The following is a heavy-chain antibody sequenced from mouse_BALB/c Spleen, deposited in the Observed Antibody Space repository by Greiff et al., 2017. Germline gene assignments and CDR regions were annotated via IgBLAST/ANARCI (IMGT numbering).Heavy chain of an antibody. CDR1: GFTFSSYG. D-gene: IGHD3-3*01. CDR3: VGAMDY. Sequence: DVMLVESGGGLVQPGGSLKLSCAASGFTFSSYGMSWVRQTPDKRLELVATINSNGGSTYYPDSVKGRFTISRDNAKNTLYLQMSSLKSEDTAMYYCVGAMDYWGQGTSVTVSS. J-gene: IGHJ4*01. CDR2: INSNGGST. V-gene: IGHV5-6-3*01.